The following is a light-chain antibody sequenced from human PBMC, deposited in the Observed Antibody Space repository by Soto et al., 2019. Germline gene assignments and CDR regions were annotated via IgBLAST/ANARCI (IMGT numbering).Light chain of an antibody. CDR1: QSVRSRY. V-gene: IGKV3-20*01. CDR3: KHYGSKLT. CDR2: GAS. Sequence: IVLTQSPGTLSLSPGGRDTLSCRASQSVRSRYLAWYQQRPDQAPRLLILGASFRATGFPDRFCVSESGRDFTLTISILEPEDFAVYCCKHYGSKLTFGGG. J-gene: IGKJ4*01.